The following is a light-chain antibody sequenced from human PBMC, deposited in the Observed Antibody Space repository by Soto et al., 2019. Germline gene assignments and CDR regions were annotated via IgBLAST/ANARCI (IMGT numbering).Light chain of an antibody. Sequence: EVLMTQSPATLSLSPGERATLSCRASESVSTNLAWYQQKPGQAPRLLIFSASTRATDVPARFNGSGSGTEFTLTISSLQSEDFAVYYCQRYNNWPLTFGGGTKVEIK. V-gene: IGKV3-15*01. CDR2: SAS. CDR1: ESVSTN. J-gene: IGKJ4*01. CDR3: QRYNNWPLT.